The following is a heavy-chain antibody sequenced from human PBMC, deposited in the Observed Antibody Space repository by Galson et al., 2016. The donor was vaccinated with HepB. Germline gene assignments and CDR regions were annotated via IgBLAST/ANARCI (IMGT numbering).Heavy chain of an antibody. D-gene: IGHD1-14*01. V-gene: IGHV1-8*01. CDR2: MNPSSANT. Sequence: SVKVSCKASGYTFTNFDITWVRQAPGQGLEWMGWMNPSSANTGYAQKFRGRVTMTRDTSISTAFMELSNLTSEDTAIYYCARGIRNLLYSYYWAQGTLVTVSS. CDR3: ARGIRNLLYSYY. CDR1: GYTFTNFD. J-gene: IGHJ4*02.